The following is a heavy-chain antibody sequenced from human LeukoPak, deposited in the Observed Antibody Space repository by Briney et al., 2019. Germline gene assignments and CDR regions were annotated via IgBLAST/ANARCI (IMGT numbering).Heavy chain of an antibody. D-gene: IGHD3-22*01. Sequence: SETLSLTCAVSGYSISSGYYWGWIRQPPGKGLEWIGSIYHSGSTNYNPSLKSRVTISVDTSKNQFSLKLSSVAAADTAVYYCARVHISGYYYAVRYYFDYWGQGTLVTVSS. J-gene: IGHJ4*02. CDR1: GYSISSGYY. CDR2: IYHSGST. CDR3: ARVHISGYYYAVRYYFDY. V-gene: IGHV4-38-2*01.